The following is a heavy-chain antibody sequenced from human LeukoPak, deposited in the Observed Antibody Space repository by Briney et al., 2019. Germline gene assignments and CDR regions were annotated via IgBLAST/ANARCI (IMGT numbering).Heavy chain of an antibody. Sequence: PGGSLRLSCAASGFTFSDYYMSWIRQAPGKGLEWVSYISSSGSTIYYADSVKGRFTISRDSSETTLYLQMNSLRAEDTAVYYCAKGPDFDWLSFDSWGQGTLVIVSS. CDR2: ISSSGSTI. V-gene: IGHV3-11*04. CDR3: AKGPDFDWLSFDS. CDR1: GFTFSDYY. D-gene: IGHD3-9*01. J-gene: IGHJ4*02.